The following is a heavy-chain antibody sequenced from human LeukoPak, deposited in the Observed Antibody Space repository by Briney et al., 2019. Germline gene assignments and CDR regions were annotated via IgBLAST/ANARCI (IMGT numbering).Heavy chain of an antibody. Sequence: GGSLRLSCAASGFTFSSYWMSWVRQAPGKGREWVANIKQDGSEKYYLDSVKGRFTISRDNAKNSLYLQMNSLRAEDTAVYYCARHGVVVTNDLVYNWFDPWGQGTLVTVSS. CDR3: ARHGVVVTNDLVYNWFDP. D-gene: IGHD3-3*01. CDR1: GFTFSSYW. V-gene: IGHV3-7*03. J-gene: IGHJ5*02. CDR2: IKQDGSEK.